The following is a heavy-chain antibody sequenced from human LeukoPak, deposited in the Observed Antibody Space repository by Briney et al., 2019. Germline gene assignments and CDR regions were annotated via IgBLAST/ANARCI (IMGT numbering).Heavy chain of an antibody. CDR1: GFTFSGYT. V-gene: IGHV3-48*01. Sequence: GGSLRLSCAASGFTFSGYTLNWVRRAPGKGLEWVSYISRTSDIVSYADSVRGRFTISRDNAKNSLYLQMSSLRAEDTAVYYCARDYGYAFDTWGQGTMVTVSS. CDR3: ARDYGYAFDT. D-gene: IGHD3-16*01. CDR2: ISRTSDIV. J-gene: IGHJ3*02.